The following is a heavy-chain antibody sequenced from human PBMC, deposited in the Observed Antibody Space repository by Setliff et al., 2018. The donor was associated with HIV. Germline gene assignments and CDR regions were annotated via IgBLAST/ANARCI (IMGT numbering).Heavy chain of an antibody. J-gene: IGHJ3*02. CDR2: IKTDGSST. CDR1: GFTFSTYW. CDR3: ARDDSNGNTDAFDI. Sequence: PGESLKISCAASGFTFSTYWMHWVRQAPGKGLVWVSRIKTDGSSTSYADSVKGRFTISRDNAKNTLFLQMNSLRAEDTAVYYCARDDSNGNTDAFDIWGQGTTVTVSS. V-gene: IGHV3-74*01. D-gene: IGHD5-18*01.